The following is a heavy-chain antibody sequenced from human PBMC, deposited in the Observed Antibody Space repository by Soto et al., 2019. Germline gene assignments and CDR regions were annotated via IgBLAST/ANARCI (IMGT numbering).Heavy chain of an antibody. J-gene: IGHJ3*02. CDR2: IYHSGTS. CDR1: GGSINSDNW. D-gene: IGHD2-21*01. CDR3: AREKKVVMATQAFDI. V-gene: IGHV4-4*02. Sequence: PSETLSLTCTVSGGSINSDNWWNWVRQAPGKGLEWIGEIYHSGTSNNNPSLKGRVTMSVDTSKNQFSLNLNSVTAADTAMYYCAREKKVVMATQAFDIWGQGTMVTVSS.